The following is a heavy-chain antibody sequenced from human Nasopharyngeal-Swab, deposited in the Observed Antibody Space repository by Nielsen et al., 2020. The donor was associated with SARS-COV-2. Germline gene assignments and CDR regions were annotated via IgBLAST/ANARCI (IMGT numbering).Heavy chain of an antibody. J-gene: IGHJ4*02. V-gene: IGHV3-33*01. CDR3: ARGGVSGSYVFFDS. Sequence: VCQAPGKGLEWVAVIWYDGTNEDYVDSVKGRFTISRDNSKNTLYLQMNSLRAEDTAVYYCARGGVSGSYVFFDSWGQGTLVTVSS. D-gene: IGHD2-2*01. CDR2: IWYDGTNE.